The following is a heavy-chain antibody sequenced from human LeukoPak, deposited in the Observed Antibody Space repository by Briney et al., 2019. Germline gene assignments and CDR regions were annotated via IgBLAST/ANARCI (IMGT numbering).Heavy chain of an antibody. D-gene: IGHD4/OR15-4a*01. J-gene: IGHJ6*02. CDR3: ARDLGLWTMVRVYYYYGMDV. Sequence: PSGTLSLTCAVAGGSISSSNWWSWVRQPPGKGLEWMGEIYHSGSTNYNPSLKSRVTISVDKSKNQFSLKLSSVTAADTAVYYCARDLGLWTMVRVYYYYGMDVWGQGTTVTVSS. CDR1: GGSISSSNW. CDR2: IYHSGST. V-gene: IGHV4-4*02.